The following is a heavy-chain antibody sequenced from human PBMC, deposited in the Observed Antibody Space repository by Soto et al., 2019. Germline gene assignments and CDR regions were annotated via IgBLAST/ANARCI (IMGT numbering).Heavy chain of an antibody. CDR1: GFTFSSYD. CDR3: ARGLTGESNWYFDL. J-gene: IGHJ2*01. CDR2: IGTAGDT. V-gene: IGHV3-13*01. Sequence: GGSLRLSCAASGFTFSSYDMHWVRQATGKGLEWVSAIGTAGDTYYPGSVKGRFTISRENAKNSLYLRMNSLRAGDTAVYYCARGLTGESNWYFDLWGRGTLVTVSS. D-gene: IGHD7-27*01.